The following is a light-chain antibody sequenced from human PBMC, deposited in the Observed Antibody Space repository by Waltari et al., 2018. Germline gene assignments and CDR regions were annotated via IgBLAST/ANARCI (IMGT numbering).Light chain of an antibody. CDR3: QQSYSTPPWT. Sequence: DIQMTQSPSSLSASVGDRVTITCRASQSTSSYLNWYQQKPGKAPKLLIYAASSLQSGVPARFSGSGSGTDFTLTISSLQPEDFATYYCQQSYSTPPWTFGPGTKVDIK. J-gene: IGKJ3*01. CDR1: QSTSSY. V-gene: IGKV1-39*01. CDR2: AAS.